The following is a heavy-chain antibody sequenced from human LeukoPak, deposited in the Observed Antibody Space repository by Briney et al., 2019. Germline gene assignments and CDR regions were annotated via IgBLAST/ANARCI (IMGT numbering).Heavy chain of an antibody. Sequence: PSETLSLTCTVSGGSISSYYWSWIRQPPGKGLEWSGYVYYSGSTIYNPSLKSRVTISVDTSKNQFSLKLTSVSAADTAVYYCAGVPSDYYFGMDVWGQGTTVTVSS. CDR3: AGVPSDYYFGMDV. V-gene: IGHV4-59*08. CDR1: GGSISSYY. CDR2: VYYSGST. J-gene: IGHJ6*02. D-gene: IGHD2-2*01.